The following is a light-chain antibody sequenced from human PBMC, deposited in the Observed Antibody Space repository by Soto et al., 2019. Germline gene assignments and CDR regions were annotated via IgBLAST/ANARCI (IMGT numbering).Light chain of an antibody. Sequence: DIVMTQSPLSLPVTPGEPASISCRSSQSLLHSNGNTYLDWYLQKPGQSPQLLIYLVSNRASGVPDRFSGSTSGTDFTLKISRVEAEDVGFYYCMAAVQTITFGQGTRLEIK. J-gene: IGKJ5*01. V-gene: IGKV2-28*01. CDR2: LVS. CDR1: QSLLHSNGNTY. CDR3: MAAVQTIT.